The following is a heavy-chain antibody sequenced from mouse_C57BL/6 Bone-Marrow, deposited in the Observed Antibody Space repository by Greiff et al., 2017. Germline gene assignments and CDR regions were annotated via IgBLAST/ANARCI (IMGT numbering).Heavy chain of an antibody. CDR1: GYTFTSYW. D-gene: IGHD2-4*01. Sequence: QVQLQQPGAELVKPGASVKLSCKASGYTFTSYWMQWVKQRPGQGLEWIGEIDPSDSYTNYNQKFKGKATLTVDTSSSTAYMQLSSLTSEDSAVYYCARSGLRDYDGVPMDDWGQGTSVTVAS. J-gene: IGHJ4*01. CDR2: IDPSDSYT. CDR3: ARSGLRDYDGVPMDD. V-gene: IGHV1-50*01.